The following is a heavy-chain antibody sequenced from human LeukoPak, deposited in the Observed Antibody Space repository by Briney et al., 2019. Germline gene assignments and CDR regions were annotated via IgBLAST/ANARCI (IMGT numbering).Heavy chain of an antibody. Sequence: PSETLSLTCTVSGGSISSYYWSWIRQPPGKGLEWIGYIYYSGSTNYNPSLKSRVTISVDTSKNQFSLKLSSVTAADTAVYYCARYSYGYPFDYWGQGTLVTVSS. CDR2: IYYSGST. J-gene: IGHJ4*02. CDR1: GGSISSYY. V-gene: IGHV4-59*01. CDR3: ARYSYGYPFDY. D-gene: IGHD5-18*01.